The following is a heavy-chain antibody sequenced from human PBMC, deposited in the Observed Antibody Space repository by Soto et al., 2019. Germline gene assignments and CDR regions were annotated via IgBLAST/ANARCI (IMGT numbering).Heavy chain of an antibody. CDR2: IYYSGST. D-gene: IGHD6-13*01. V-gene: IGHV4-59*01. Sequence: SETLSLTCTVSGGSISSYYWSWIRQPPGKGLEWIGYIYYSGSTNYNPSLKSRVTISVDTSRNQFSLKLSSVTAADTAVYYCARRVGAAGTLFDYWGQGTLVTVSS. J-gene: IGHJ4*02. CDR1: GGSISSYY. CDR3: ARRVGAAGTLFDY.